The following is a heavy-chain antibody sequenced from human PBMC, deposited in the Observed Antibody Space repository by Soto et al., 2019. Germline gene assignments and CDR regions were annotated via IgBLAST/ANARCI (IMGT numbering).Heavy chain of an antibody. D-gene: IGHD6-13*01. V-gene: IGHV3-74*01. CDR3: ARGRVSSHGHWFDP. CDR1: GFTFSSYW. Sequence: EVQLVESGGGLVQPGGSLRLSCAASGFTFSSYWMHWVRQAPGKGLVWVSRINSDGSSTIYAASVKGRFTISRDNAKNTLYLQMNSLRAEDAAVYYCARGRVSSHGHWFDPWGQGTLVTVSS. CDR2: INSDGSST. J-gene: IGHJ5*02.